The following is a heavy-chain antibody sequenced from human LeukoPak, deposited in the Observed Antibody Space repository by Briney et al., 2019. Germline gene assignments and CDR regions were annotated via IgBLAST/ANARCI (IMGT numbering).Heavy chain of an antibody. Sequence: ASMKVSCKASGYTFIDYCIHWVRQAPGQGLEWMGRINPNSGGTNYAQKFQGRVTMTSDTSISTAYMELSRLRSDDTAVYYCASEYKWNDPAYYYYMDVWGKGTTVTVSS. D-gene: IGHD1-20*01. CDR1: GYTFIDYC. CDR3: ASEYKWNDPAYYYYMDV. J-gene: IGHJ6*03. V-gene: IGHV1-2*06. CDR2: INPNSGGT.